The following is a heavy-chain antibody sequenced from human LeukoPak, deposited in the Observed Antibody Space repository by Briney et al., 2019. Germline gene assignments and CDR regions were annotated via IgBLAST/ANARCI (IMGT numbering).Heavy chain of an antibody. CDR1: GGTFSSYA. Sequence: GASVKVSCKASGGTFSSYAISWLRQAPGQGLEWMGGIIPIFGTANYAQKFQGRVTITADESTSTAYMELSSLRSEDTAVYYCARAPEYYYGSGSYYNDYWGQGTLVTVSS. J-gene: IGHJ4*02. D-gene: IGHD3-10*01. CDR3: ARAPEYYYGSGSYYNDY. V-gene: IGHV1-69*01. CDR2: IIPIFGTA.